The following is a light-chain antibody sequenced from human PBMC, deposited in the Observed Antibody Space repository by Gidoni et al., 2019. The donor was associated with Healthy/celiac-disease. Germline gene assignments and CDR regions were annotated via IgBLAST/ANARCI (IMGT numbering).Light chain of an antibody. J-gene: IGKJ4*01. CDR3: QQYNSYS. V-gene: IGKV1-5*03. Sequence: DIQMTQSPSTLSASVGDRVTITCRASQSISSGLAWYQQKPGKAPKLLIYKASSLESGVPSRFSGSGSGTEFTLTISSLQPDDFATYYCQQYNSYSFXGXTKVEIK. CDR2: KAS. CDR1: QSISSG.